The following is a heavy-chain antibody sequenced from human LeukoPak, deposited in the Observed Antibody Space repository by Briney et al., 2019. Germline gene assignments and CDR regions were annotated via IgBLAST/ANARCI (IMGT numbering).Heavy chain of an antibody. D-gene: IGHD3-16*01. CDR1: GGSVSSGSYY. V-gene: IGHV4-61*01. J-gene: IGHJ2*01. CDR2: IYYSGTT. CDR3: AREDYDYVWGSPAKYFDL. Sequence: PSETLSLTCSISGGSVSSGSYYWSWIRQPPGKGLEWIGYIYYSGTTNYNPSLKSRVTISVDTSKNQFSLKLSSVTAADTAVYYCAREDYDYVWGSPAKYFDLWGRGTLVTVSS.